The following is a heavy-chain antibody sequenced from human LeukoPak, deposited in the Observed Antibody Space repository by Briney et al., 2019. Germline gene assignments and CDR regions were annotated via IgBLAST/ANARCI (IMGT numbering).Heavy chain of an antibody. V-gene: IGHV1-3*01. CDR1: GYIFSHYA. D-gene: IGHD2-2*01. CDR2: IDGDNGRT. J-gene: IGHJ4*02. CDR3: ARAVVPAAEGPSDY. Sequence: GASVKVSCKASGYIFSHYALHWVRQAPGQRLQWMGCIDGDNGRTQYSPSFRGRISITSDTSANTAYIEVSSLRSEDTAVYYCARAVVPAAEGPSDYWGQGTLVTVSS.